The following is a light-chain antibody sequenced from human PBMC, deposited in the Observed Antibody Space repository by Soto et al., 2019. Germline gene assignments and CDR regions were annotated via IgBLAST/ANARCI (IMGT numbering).Light chain of an antibody. Sequence: EVVMTQSPAALSVSPGERVTLSCRASQSVGGNLAWYQQRRGQAPRLLIYDASTRAAGIPARISGSGSGTEFSLTISSLQSEDFALYYCQQYDDWPLYTFGQGTKVDIK. CDR2: DAS. J-gene: IGKJ2*01. CDR3: QQYDDWPLYT. V-gene: IGKV3-15*01. CDR1: QSVGGN.